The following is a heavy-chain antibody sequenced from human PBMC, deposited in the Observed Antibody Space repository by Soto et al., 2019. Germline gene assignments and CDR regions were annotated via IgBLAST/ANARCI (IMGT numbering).Heavy chain of an antibody. D-gene: IGHD2-2*01. CDR1: GGSFSGYY. V-gene: IGHV4-34*01. J-gene: IGHJ3*02. CDR3: ARARLGYCSSTSCPYRAFDI. CDR2: INHSGSN. Sequence: PSETLSLTCAVYGGSFSGYYWSWIRQPPGKGLEWIGEINHSGSNNYNPSLKSRVTISVDTSKNQFSLKLSSVTAADTAVYYCARARLGYCSSTSCPYRAFDIWGQGTMVTVSS.